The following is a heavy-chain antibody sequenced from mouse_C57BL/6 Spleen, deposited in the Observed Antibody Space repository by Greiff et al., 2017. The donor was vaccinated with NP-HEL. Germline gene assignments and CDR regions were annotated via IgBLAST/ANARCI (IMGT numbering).Heavy chain of an antibody. CDR3: ARRGYDYDY. V-gene: IGHV1-69*01. J-gene: IGHJ2*01. Sequence: QVQLQQSGAELVMPGASVKLSCKASGYTFTSYWMHWVKQRPGQGLEWIGEIDPSDSYTNYNQKFKGKSTLTVDKSSSTAYMQLSSLTSEDSAVYYCARRGYDYDYWGQGTTLTVSS. D-gene: IGHD2-4*01. CDR1: GYTFTSYW. CDR2: IDPSDSYT.